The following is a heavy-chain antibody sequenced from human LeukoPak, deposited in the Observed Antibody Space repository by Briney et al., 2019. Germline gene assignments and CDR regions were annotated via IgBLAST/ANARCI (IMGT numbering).Heavy chain of an antibody. CDR3: ARQQGPSTNPDY. CDR2: IYPGDSDT. Sequence: ESLQISCKGSGSSFTSYWIGWVRQLPGKGLEWMGIIYPGDSDTRYSPSLQGQVTISVDKSISTAYLQWSSLKASDTAMYYCARQQGPSTNPDYWGQGTLVIVSS. D-gene: IGHD1-1*01. V-gene: IGHV5-51*01. CDR1: GSSFTSYW. J-gene: IGHJ4*02.